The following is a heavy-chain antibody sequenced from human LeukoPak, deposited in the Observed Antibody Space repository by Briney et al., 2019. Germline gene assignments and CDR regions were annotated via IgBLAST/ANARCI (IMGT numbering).Heavy chain of an antibody. CDR1: GFTFSSHG. J-gene: IGHJ4*02. CDR3: ANYLNHIWLDY. V-gene: IGHV3-30*02. Sequence: GGSLRLSWAAAGFTFSSHGMHWVRQAPGKGLEWVAFIRYDGSNKYYADSVKGRFTISRDNSKNTTYLQMNRLRAKAMDVYSCANYLNHIWLDYWGQGTLVTVSS. CDR2: IRYDGSNK. D-gene: IGHD2-21*01.